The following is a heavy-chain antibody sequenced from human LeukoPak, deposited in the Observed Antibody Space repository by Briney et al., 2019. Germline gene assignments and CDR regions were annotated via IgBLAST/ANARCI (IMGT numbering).Heavy chain of an antibody. CDR2: ISTTSTYT. J-gene: IGHJ4*02. D-gene: IGHD6-6*01. V-gene: IGHV3-11*06. CDR1: GFTFTDYY. CDR3: ARIKGYSSSTFDH. Sequence: GGSLRLSCAASGFTFTDYYMTWIRQAPGKGLEWLSYISTTSTYTNYADSVKGRFTISRDNANNSLSLQMDSLRAEDTAVYYCARIKGYSSSTFDHWGQGILVTVSS.